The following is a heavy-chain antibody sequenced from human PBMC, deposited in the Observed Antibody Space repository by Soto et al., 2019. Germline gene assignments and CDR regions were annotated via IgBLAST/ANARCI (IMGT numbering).Heavy chain of an antibody. V-gene: IGHV3-33*01. CDR2: ISYDGSSQ. CDR3: ARHAIDSVFDC. CDR1: GFMFSKYG. J-gene: IGHJ4*02. Sequence: QVLLVEAGGGVVQPGMSLRLSCVASGFMFSKYGIHWVRQAPGKGLEWVGFISYDGSSQYYSDSVKGRLTISRDNSKNTMSLQMNSLRVEDTAVYYCARHAIDSVFDCWGQGTLVSVSS.